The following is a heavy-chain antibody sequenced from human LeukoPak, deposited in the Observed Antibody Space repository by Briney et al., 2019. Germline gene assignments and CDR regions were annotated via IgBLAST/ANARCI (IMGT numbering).Heavy chain of an antibody. CDR1: GFTFSSYG. CDR2: IWYDGSNK. Sequence: GGSLRLSCAASGFTFSSYGMHWVRQAPGKGLEWVAVIWYDGSNKYYADPVKGRFTISRDNSKNTLYLQMNSLRAEDTAVYYCARPMVRGERMPFDYWGQGTLVTVSS. V-gene: IGHV3-33*01. CDR3: ARPMVRGERMPFDY. D-gene: IGHD3-10*01. J-gene: IGHJ4*02.